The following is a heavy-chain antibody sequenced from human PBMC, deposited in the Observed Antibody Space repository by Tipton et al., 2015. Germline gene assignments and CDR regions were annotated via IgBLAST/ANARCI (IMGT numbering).Heavy chain of an antibody. CDR2: VSPSSGDT. V-gene: IGHV1-8*01. J-gene: IGHJ5*01. CDR1: GYTFSSYD. CDR3: VKRRGVGLDWFDS. Sequence: QLVQSGAEVRKPGASVKVSCKGSGYTFSSYDIKWVRQATGQGLEWMGRVSPSSGDTVYAQRFQGRVTMTRDRSISTVYMELSSLRSEDTAMYYFVKRRGVGLDWFDSWGQGTPFTVSS. D-gene: IGHD3-10*01.